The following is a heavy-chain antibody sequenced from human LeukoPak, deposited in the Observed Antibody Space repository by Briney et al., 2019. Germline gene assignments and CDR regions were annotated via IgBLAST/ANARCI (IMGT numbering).Heavy chain of an antibody. CDR1: GYTFTSYG. J-gene: IGHJ5*02. CDR3: ARGVNYDFWSGYSHNWFDP. Sequence: ASVKVSCKASGYTFTSYGISWVRQAPGQGLEWMGWISAYNGNTNYAQKLQGRVTMTTDTSTSTAYMELRSLRSDDTAVYYCARGVNYDFWSGYSHNWFDPWGQGTLVTVSS. CDR2: ISAYNGNT. V-gene: IGHV1-18*01. D-gene: IGHD3-3*01.